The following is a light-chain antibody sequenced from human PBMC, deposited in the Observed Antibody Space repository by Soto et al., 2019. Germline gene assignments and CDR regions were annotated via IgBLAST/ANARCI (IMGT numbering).Light chain of an antibody. CDR1: SSDVGSYNL. V-gene: IGLV2-23*02. J-gene: IGLJ2*01. CDR2: EVS. Sequence: QSALTQPASVAGSPGPSITISCTGTSSDVGSYNLVSWYQQHPGKAPKLMIYEVSKRPSGVSNRCSGSKSGNTASLTISGLQAEDEAEYYCCAYAGSSTFVVFGGGTKLTVL. CDR3: CAYAGSSTFVV.